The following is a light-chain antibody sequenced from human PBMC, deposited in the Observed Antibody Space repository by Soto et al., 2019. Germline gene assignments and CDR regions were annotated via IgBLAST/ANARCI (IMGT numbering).Light chain of an antibody. CDR1: SSDVGGYNY. CDR2: DVN. Sequence: QSALTQPRSVSGSPGQSVTISCTGTSSDVGGYNYVSWYQQHPGKAPKLMIYDVNKRSSGIPDRFSGSKSDNTASLTISGLQAEDEADYYCCSYAGYYIYLFGTGTKLTVL. V-gene: IGLV2-11*01. CDR3: CSYAGYYIYL. J-gene: IGLJ1*01.